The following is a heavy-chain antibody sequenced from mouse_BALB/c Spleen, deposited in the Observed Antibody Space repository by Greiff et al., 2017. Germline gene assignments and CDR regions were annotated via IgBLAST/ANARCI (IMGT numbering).Heavy chain of an antibody. V-gene: IGHV14-3*02. CDR1: GFNIQDTY. CDR3: ARGNYYGSSWDY. D-gene: IGHD1-1*01. CDR2: IDPANGNT. Sequence: VQLKQSGAELVKPGASVKLSCTASGFNIQDTYMHWVKQRPEQGLEWIGRIDPANGNTKYDPKFQGKATITADTSSNTAYLQLSSLTSEDTAVYYCARGNYYGSSWDYWGQGTTRTVSS. J-gene: IGHJ2*01.